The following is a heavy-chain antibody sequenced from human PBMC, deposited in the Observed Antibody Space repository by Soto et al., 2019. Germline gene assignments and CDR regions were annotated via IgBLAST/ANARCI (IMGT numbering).Heavy chain of an antibody. V-gene: IGHV1-69*13. Sequence: SVKVSCKASGGTFSSYAISWVRQAPGQGLEWMGGIIPIFGTANYAQKFQGRVTITADESTSTAYMELSSLRSEDTAVYYCARERERDNYDILTGYYGGYYGMDVWGQGTTVTVSS. CDR3: ARERERDNYDILTGYYGGYYGMDV. CDR1: GGTFSSYA. J-gene: IGHJ6*02. CDR2: IIPIFGTA. D-gene: IGHD3-9*01.